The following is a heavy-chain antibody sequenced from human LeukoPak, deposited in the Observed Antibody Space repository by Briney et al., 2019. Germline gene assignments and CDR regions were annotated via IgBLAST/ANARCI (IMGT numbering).Heavy chain of an antibody. D-gene: IGHD6-13*01. Sequence: PSETLSLTCTVYGGSISSYYWSWIRQPAGKGLEWIGRIYSTGSTNYNPSLKSRVTMSVDTSKNQFPLRLRSVTAADTAVYYCARQIASAGTAGFDFWGQGALVTVSS. V-gene: IGHV4-4*07. CDR3: ARQIASAGTAGFDF. CDR2: IYSTGST. CDR1: GGSISSYY. J-gene: IGHJ4*02.